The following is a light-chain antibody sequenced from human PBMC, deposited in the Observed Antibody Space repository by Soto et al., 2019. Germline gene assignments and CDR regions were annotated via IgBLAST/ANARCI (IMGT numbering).Light chain of an antibody. CDR3: QNYNSAPLT. J-gene: IGKJ3*01. Sequence: DIQMPQSPSSLSASVGDTVTITCRASQGISNSLAWFQQKPGRVPQILIYAASTLQPGVPPRFSGSGSGTDFTLTISSLQPEDVATYYCQNYNSAPLTFGPGTRVEIK. CDR1: QGISNS. V-gene: IGKV1-27*01. CDR2: AAS.